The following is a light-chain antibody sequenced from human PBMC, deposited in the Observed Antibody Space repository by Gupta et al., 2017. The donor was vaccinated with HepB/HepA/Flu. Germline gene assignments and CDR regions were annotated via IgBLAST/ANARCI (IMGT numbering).Light chain of an antibody. CDR1: QTITTY. J-gene: IGKJ1*01. CDR3: QESYSSPLGS. Sequence: DIQMTQSPSSLSASGGDRVTTTCRTSQTITTYLNWYQQKPGKAPNLLIYGASSLQSGVPSRFSGSGSGTHFTLTISSLQPEDFASYYCQESYSSPLGSFGQGTNVEIK. V-gene: IGKV1-39*01. CDR2: GAS.